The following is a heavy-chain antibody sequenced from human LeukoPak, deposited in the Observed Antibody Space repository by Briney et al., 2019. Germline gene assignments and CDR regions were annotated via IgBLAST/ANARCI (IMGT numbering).Heavy chain of an antibody. CDR1: GYTFTSYD. CDR3: ARGRSTGYPYYFDY. D-gene: IGHD5-12*01. CDR2: MNPNSGST. V-gene: IGHV1-8*03. J-gene: IGHJ4*02. Sequence: ASVKVSCKDSGYTFTSYDINWVRQATGQGLEWMGWMNPNSGSTGYAQKFQGRVTITRNTSISTAYMELSGLRSEDTAVYYCARGRSTGYPYYFDYWGQGTLVTVSS.